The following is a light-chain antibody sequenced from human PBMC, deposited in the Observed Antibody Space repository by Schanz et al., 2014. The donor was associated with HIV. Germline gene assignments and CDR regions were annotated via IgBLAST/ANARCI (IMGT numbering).Light chain of an antibody. CDR3: AVWDDSLKGVV. CDR2: SNN. J-gene: IGLJ2*01. Sequence: QAVVTQPPSASGTPGQRVTLSCSGSSSNLGSNTVNWYQHPPGTAPQLLIYSNNQRPSGVPGRLSGSKSGTSASLAISGLQSEDEADYYCAVWDDSLKGVVFGGGTKLTVL. V-gene: IGLV1-44*01. CDR1: SSNLGSNT.